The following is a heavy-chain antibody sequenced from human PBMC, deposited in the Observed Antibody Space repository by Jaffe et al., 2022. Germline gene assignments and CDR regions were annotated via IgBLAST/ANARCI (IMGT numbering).Heavy chain of an antibody. J-gene: IGHJ4*02. CDR2: ISGSGGGT. V-gene: IGHV3-23*01. D-gene: IGHD6-19*01. Sequence: EVQLLESGGGLVQPGGSLRLSCAASGFTFSTYAMSWVRQAPGKGLEWVSAISGSGGGTYHGDSVRGRFTISRDNSRNTLYLQMNSLRAEDTAVYYCAREIYSSAWFFDFWGQGTLVTVSS. CDR3: AREIYSSAWFFDF. CDR1: GFTFSTYA.